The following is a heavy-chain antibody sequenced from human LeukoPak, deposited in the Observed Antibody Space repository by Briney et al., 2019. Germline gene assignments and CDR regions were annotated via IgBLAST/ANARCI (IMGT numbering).Heavy chain of an antibody. D-gene: IGHD3-22*01. V-gene: IGHV1-18*01. J-gene: IGHJ4*02. CDR1: GYTFTSYG. Sequence: ASAKVSCKASGYTFTSYGISWVRQAPGQGLEWMGWISAYNGNTNYAQKLQGRVTMTTDTSTSTAYMELRSLRSDDTAVYYCARERPSYDSSGLTLFDYWGQGTLVTVSS. CDR3: ARERPSYDSSGLTLFDY. CDR2: ISAYNGNT.